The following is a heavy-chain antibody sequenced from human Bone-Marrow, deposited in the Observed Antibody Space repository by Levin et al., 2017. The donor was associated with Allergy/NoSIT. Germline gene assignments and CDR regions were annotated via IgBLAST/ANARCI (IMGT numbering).Heavy chain of an antibody. CDR3: AREVRGNYYDSTGYYYGNWFDP. V-gene: IGHV4-30-4*01. D-gene: IGHD3-22*01. CDR1: GGSIFSGDYY. CDR2: IYYSGSA. Sequence: KPSETLSLTCTVSGGSIFSGDYYWSWIRQTPGKGLEWIGYIYYSGSASYNPSLKTRVSMSVDTSKNQFSLKLSSVTAADTAVYYCAREVRGNYYDSTGYYYGNWFDPWGQGTLVTVSS. J-gene: IGHJ5*02.